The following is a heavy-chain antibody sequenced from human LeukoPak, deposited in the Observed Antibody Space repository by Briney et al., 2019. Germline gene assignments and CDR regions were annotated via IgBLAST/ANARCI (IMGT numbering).Heavy chain of an antibody. V-gene: IGHV1-46*01. D-gene: IGHD6-13*01. CDR2: SNSRGGST. CDR1: GDTFSSYY. Sequence: ASVTVSCTASGDTFSSYYIHWVRQAPGQGLEWLGDSNSRGGSTDYPQKFRDRLSMTRDTSTSTVHMELSSLRSGDTAVYYCARVTSSSWYSYFDFWGQGTLVIVSS. J-gene: IGHJ4*02. CDR3: ARVTSSSWYSYFDF.